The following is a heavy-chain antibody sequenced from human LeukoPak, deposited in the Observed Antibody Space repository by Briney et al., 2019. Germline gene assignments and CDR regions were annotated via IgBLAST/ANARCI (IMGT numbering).Heavy chain of an antibody. CDR3: AKDYCSSTICLSYYYYYMDV. Sequence: GRSLRLSCAASGFTFDDYAMHWVRQAPGKGLEWVSGISWNSGSIGYADSVKGRFTISRDNAKNSLYLQMNSLRAEDTALYYCAKDYCSSTICLSYYYYYMDVWGKGTTVTVSS. V-gene: IGHV3-9*01. D-gene: IGHD2-2*01. J-gene: IGHJ6*03. CDR1: GFTFDDYA. CDR2: ISWNSGSI.